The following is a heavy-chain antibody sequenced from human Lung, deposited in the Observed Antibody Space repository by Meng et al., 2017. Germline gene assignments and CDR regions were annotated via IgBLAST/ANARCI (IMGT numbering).Heavy chain of an antibody. J-gene: IGHJ4*02. CDR3: AIDRGYSSSTFVDH. Sequence: EVQLLESGGDLVQPGGSLRLSCAGSGFRFSNYAMSWVGQAPGKGPEWVSAISDNGGSTYYRDSVKGRFTMSRDNSKNTLYLQMNSLRAEDTAVYYCAIDRGYSSSTFVDHWGQGTLVTVSS. CDR2: ISDNGGST. D-gene: IGHD6-6*01. V-gene: IGHV3-23*01. CDR1: GFRFSNYA.